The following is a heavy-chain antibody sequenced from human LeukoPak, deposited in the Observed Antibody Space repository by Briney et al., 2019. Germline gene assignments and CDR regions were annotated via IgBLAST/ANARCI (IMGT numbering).Heavy chain of an antibody. D-gene: IGHD3-16*01. CDR1: GFTFSDYY. J-gene: IGHJ4*02. V-gene: IGHV3-11*01. CDR3: AREGYDYVWGSYASFDH. Sequence: PGGSLRLTCAASGFTFSDYYMSWIRQAPGKGLEWVSYITSSGTSIYYADSVKGRFTISRDNAKNSLYLQMNSLRAEDTAVYYCAREGYDYVWGSYASFDHWGQGTLVTVYS. CDR2: ITSSGTSI.